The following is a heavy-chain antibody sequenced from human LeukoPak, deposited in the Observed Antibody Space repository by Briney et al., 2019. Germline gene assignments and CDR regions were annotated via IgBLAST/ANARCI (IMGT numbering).Heavy chain of an antibody. CDR1: GGSFSGYY. J-gene: IGHJ4*02. D-gene: IGHD1-26*01. Sequence: PSETLSLTCAVCGGSFSGYYWSWIRQPPGKGRAWIGEINHSGSTNYNPSLKSRVTISVDTSKNLFSLKLSSVTAADTAVYYCARGGSPVGATNDYWGQGTLVTVSS. V-gene: IGHV4-34*01. CDR2: INHSGST. CDR3: ARGGSPVGATNDY.